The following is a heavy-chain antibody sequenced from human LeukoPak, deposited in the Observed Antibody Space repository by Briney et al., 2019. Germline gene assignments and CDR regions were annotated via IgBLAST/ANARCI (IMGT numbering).Heavy chain of an antibody. CDR1: GGSISSYY. J-gene: IGHJ4*02. V-gene: IGHV4-59*01. Sequence: ASETLSLTCTVSGGSISSYYWSWIRQPPGKGLEWIGYIYYSGSTNYNPSLKSRVTISVDTSKNQFSLKLSSVTAADTAVYYCAREFTSGSYVYWGQGTLVTVSS. D-gene: IGHD1-26*01. CDR2: IYYSGST. CDR3: AREFTSGSYVY.